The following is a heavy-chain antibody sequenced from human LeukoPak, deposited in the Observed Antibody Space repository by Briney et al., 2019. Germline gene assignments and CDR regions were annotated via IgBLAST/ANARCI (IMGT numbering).Heavy chain of an antibody. CDR3: TTKDIFDY. J-gene: IGHJ4*02. V-gene: IGHV3-73*01. Sequence: PGGSLGLSCAASGFTFSGSAMHWVRQASGKGLEGVGCIRSKANSYATAYAASGKGRFTISRDDSKNTAYLQMNSLKTEDTAVYYCTTKDIFDYWGQGTLVTVSS. CDR2: IRSKANSYAT. CDR1: GFTFSGSA.